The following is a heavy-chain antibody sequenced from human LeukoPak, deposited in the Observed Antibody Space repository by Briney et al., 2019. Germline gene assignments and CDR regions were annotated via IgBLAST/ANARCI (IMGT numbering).Heavy chain of an antibody. Sequence: PSETLSLTCAVYGGSFSGYYWSWIRQPPGKGLEWIGEINHSGSTNYNPSLKSRVTISVDTSKNQFSLKLSSVTAADTAVYYCARGRSATRSIDYWGQGTLVTVSS. CDR3: ARGRSATRSIDY. V-gene: IGHV4-34*01. CDR2: INHSGST. CDR1: GGSFSGYY. J-gene: IGHJ4*02. D-gene: IGHD4-17*01.